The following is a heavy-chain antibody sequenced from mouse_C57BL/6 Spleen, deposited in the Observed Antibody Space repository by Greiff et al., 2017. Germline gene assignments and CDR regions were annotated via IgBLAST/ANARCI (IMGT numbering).Heavy chain of an antibody. D-gene: IGHD2-1*01. V-gene: IGHV1-64*01. CDR2: IDPSSGNT. CDR1: GYTFTSYW. CDR3: ARESDYYFGEALDY. Sequence: QVQLQQSGAELVRPGASVKLSCKASGYTFTSYWMHWVKQRPGQGLEWIGKIDPSSGNTHYNEKFKGKATLTVDKSSSTAYMQLSSLTSEDSAVXYSARESDYYFGEALDYWGQGTPVTVSS. J-gene: IGHJ2*01.